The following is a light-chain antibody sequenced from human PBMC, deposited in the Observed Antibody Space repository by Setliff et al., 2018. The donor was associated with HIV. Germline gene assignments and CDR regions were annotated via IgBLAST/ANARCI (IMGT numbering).Light chain of an antibody. CDR1: NIGSKS. CDR3: QVWDSSSDHPYV. Sequence: ELTQPPSVSVAPGKTARIPCGGNNIGSKSVHWYQQEPGQAPVLVIYYDSDRPSGIPERFSGSNSGNTATLTISRVEAGDEADYYCQVWDSSSDHPYVFGTGTKVTVL. J-gene: IGLJ1*01. V-gene: IGLV3-21*04. CDR2: YDS.